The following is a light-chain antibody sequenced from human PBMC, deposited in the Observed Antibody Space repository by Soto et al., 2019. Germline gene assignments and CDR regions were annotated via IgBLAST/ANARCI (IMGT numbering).Light chain of an antibody. CDR3: QQYNTWLWA. Sequence: EIMMTQSPATLSVSLGERATLSCRASQSVNSNLAWYQKKPGQAPRLLMFGASTRATGIPARFSGSGSGTEFTLTISSLQSEDFAVYYCQQYNTWLWAFGQGTKV. J-gene: IGKJ1*01. V-gene: IGKV3-15*01. CDR2: GAS. CDR1: QSVNSN.